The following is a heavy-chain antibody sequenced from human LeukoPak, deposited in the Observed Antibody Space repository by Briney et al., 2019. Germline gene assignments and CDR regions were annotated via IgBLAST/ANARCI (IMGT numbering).Heavy chain of an antibody. D-gene: IGHD3-10*01. J-gene: IGHJ6*02. CDR1: GFTFSSYA. CDR2: MSYSGSST. V-gene: IGHV3-23*01. CDR3: AKSLSGRNYYYLGMDV. Sequence: GGSLRLSCAASGFTFSSYAMNWVRQAPGKGLEWVSAMSYSGSSTYYADSVKGRFTISRDNSKNTLYLQMNSLRAEDTAVYYCAKSLSGRNYYYLGMDVWGQGTTVTVSS.